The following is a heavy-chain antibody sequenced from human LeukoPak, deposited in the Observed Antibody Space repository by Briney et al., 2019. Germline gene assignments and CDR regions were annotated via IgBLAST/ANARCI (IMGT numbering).Heavy chain of an antibody. Sequence: TSETLSLTCTVSGGSISSYYWSWIRQPPGKGLEWIGYIYYSGSTNYNPSLKSRVTISVLTSKNRFSLKLSSVTAADTAVYYCATLTGGDDAFDIWGQGTMVTVSS. CDR3: ATLTGGDDAFDI. J-gene: IGHJ3*02. CDR2: IYYSGST. V-gene: IGHV4-59*01. D-gene: IGHD4-23*01. CDR1: GGSISSYY.